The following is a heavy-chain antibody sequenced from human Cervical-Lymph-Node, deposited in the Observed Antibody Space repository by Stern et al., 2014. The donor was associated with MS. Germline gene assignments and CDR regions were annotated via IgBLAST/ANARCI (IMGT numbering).Heavy chain of an antibody. CDR3: ASAYSSSHYYFDY. D-gene: IGHD6-13*01. CDR2: MWYDGGNP. CDR1: GFSFSRYA. Sequence: VQLVQSGGGVVQPGRSLRLSCAASGFSFSRYAMHWVRQAPGKGLEWVALMWYDGGNPYYADSVTGRFTISRDNFKNTLYLQMNSLRAEDTAVYYCASAYSSSHYYFDYWGQGTLVTVSS. V-gene: IGHV3-33*01. J-gene: IGHJ4*02.